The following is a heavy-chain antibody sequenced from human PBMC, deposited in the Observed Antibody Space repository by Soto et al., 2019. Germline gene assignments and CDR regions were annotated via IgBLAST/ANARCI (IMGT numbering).Heavy chain of an antibody. D-gene: IGHD6-19*01. V-gene: IGHV4-61*01. Sequence: SETLSLTCTVSGGSVSSGSYYWSWVRQPPGKGLEWIGYIYYSGSTNYNPSLKSRVTISVDTSKNQFSLKLSSVTAADTAVYYCARELYSSGWYTPYYYYYGMDVWGQGTTVTVSS. CDR1: GGSVSSGSYY. CDR2: IYYSGST. CDR3: ARELYSSGWYTPYYYYYGMDV. J-gene: IGHJ6*02.